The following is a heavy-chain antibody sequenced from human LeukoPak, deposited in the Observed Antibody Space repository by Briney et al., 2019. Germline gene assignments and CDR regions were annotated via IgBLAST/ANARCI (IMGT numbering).Heavy chain of an antibody. CDR1: GYSFTSYW. CDR3: ARTQAAADYAFDI. D-gene: IGHD6-13*01. V-gene: IGHV5-51*01. J-gene: IGHJ3*02. Sequence: GESLKVSCKGSGYSFTSYWIGWVRQMPGKALEWMGIIYPGDSDTRYSPSFQGQVTISADKSISTAYLQWSSLKASDTAMYYCARTQAAADYAFDIWGQGTMVTVSS. CDR2: IYPGDSDT.